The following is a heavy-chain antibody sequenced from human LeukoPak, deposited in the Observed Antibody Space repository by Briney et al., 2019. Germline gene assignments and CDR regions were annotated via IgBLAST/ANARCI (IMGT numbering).Heavy chain of an antibody. CDR3: ARVGWDLPIDY. CDR1: RNTFTGHY. J-gene: IGHJ4*02. CDR2: INPYSGDT. V-gene: IGHV1-2*02. Sequence: GASVKVSCKASRNTFTGHYIHWVRRAPGQGLEWMGWINPYSGDTNYAKKFQGRVTMTRDMSISTVYMDLSRLRSDDSAMYYCARVGWDLPIDYWGQGTLVTVSS. D-gene: IGHD4-23*01.